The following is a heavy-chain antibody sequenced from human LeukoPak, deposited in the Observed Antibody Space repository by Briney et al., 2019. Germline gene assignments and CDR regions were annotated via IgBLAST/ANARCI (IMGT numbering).Heavy chain of an antibody. CDR3: ARGDKWLVTYYFDY. CDR2: ISNDGSNK. Sequence: GGSLRLSCAASGFSFSNYGIHWVRQAPGKGLEWVAVISNDGSNKYSADSVKGRFTISRDNSKNTLYLQMNNLRTEDTAVYYCARGDKWLVTYYFDYWGQGTLVAVSS. V-gene: IGHV3-30*03. J-gene: IGHJ4*02. D-gene: IGHD6-19*01. CDR1: GFSFSNYG.